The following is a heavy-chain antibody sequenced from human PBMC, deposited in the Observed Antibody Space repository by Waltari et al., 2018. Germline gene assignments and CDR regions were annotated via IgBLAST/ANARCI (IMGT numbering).Heavy chain of an antibody. Sequence: QVQLVESGGGVVQPGRSLSVSCTAHGFTFSSPGMSWVRQAPGGGLQGVAVISSDGSGKYYADSVKGRFTVSRDNSMNIVSLHIDSLRVDDTAVYYCAREMALDSHAYDFWGQGTLVTVSS. J-gene: IGHJ4*02. V-gene: IGHV3-30-3*01. CDR1: GFTFSSPG. CDR3: AREMALDSHAYDF. CDR2: ISSDGSGK. D-gene: IGHD2-8*01.